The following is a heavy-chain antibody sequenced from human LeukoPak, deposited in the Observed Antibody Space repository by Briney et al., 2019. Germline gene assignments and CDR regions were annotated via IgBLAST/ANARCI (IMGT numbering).Heavy chain of an antibody. Sequence: SETLSPTCTVSGGSISSYYCNWIRQPPGKGLEWIGYIYYSGSTNYNPSLKSRVTISIDTSKNRFSLKMTSLTAADTAVYYCATGTSWFDPWGQGALVTVSS. V-gene: IGHV4-59*08. J-gene: IGHJ5*02. CDR2: IYYSGST. CDR3: ATGTSWFDP. CDR1: GGSISSYY.